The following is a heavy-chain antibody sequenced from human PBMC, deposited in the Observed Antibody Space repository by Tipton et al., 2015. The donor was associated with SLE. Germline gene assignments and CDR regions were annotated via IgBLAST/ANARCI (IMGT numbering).Heavy chain of an antibody. J-gene: IGHJ4*02. V-gene: IGHV4-39*07. Sequence: TLSLTCTVSGDFISSNTYYWGWIRQPPGKGLEWIGSIHYGGSTYNNPSLKSRITMSVDTSKNEFSLNLSSVAAADTAVYHCARLRKPYTYGSGGYYIDYWGQGTLVTVSS. CDR2: IHYGGST. CDR3: ARLRKPYTYGSGGYYIDY. CDR1: GDFISSNTYY. D-gene: IGHD3-3*01.